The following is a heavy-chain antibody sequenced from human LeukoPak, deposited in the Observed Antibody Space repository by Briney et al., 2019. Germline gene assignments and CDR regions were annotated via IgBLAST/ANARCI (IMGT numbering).Heavy chain of an antibody. J-gene: IGHJ3*02. CDR3: ARGPPYYYDSSGYYDDAFDI. CDR1: GFIFSSYA. Sequence: GGSLRLSCAASGFIFSSYAMHWVRQAPGQGLEWMGWINPNSGGTNYAQKFQGWVTMTRDTSISTAYMELSRLRSDDTAVYYCARGPPYYYDSSGYYDDAFDIWGQGTMVTVSS. V-gene: IGHV1-2*04. D-gene: IGHD3-22*01. CDR2: INPNSGGT.